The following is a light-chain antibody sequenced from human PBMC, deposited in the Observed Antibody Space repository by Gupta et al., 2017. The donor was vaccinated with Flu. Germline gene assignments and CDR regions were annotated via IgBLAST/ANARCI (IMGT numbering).Light chain of an antibody. J-gene: IGLJ1*01. CDR2: EVN. CDR3: ASYAGSSVYV. Sequence: QSALTQPAPVSGSPGQSITISCTGSSTNVGRYKLVSWYQQLPGKAPKLIIYEVNKRRSGVSSAYSGSKSGNTASLTISGLKAADEGDYYCASYAGSSVYVFGRGTRVTVL. V-gene: IGLV2-23*02. CDR1: STNVGRYKL.